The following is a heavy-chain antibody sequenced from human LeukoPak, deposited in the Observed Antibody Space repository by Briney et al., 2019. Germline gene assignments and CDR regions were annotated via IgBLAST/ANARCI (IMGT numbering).Heavy chain of an antibody. CDR1: GTYW. D-gene: IGHD2/OR15-2a*01. Sequence: QSGGSLRLSCAASGTYWMHWVRQAPGKGLVWVSHINSDGSWTGYADSVKGRFTISKDNAKNTVSLQMNNLRAEDTAVYYCVTFYETYWGRGTLVTVSS. CDR2: INSDGSWT. V-gene: IGHV3-74*01. J-gene: IGHJ4*02. CDR3: VTFYETY.